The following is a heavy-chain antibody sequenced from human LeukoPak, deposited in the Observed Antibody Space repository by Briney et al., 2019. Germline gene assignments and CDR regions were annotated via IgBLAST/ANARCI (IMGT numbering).Heavy chain of an antibody. V-gene: IGHV3-23*01. J-gene: IGHJ4*02. D-gene: IGHD5-18*01. CDR1: GFTFSSYA. CDR3: AKDPAMANEYYFDY. Sequence: PGGSLRLSCAASGFTFSSYAMTWVRQAPGKGLEWVSAISGSGGSTYYADSVKGRFTISRDNSKNMLYLQMNSLRAEDTAVYYCAKDPAMANEYYFDYWGQGTLVTVSS. CDR2: ISGSGGST.